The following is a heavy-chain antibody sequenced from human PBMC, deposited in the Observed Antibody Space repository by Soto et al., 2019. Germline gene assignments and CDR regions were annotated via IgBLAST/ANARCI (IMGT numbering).Heavy chain of an antibody. CDR2: INVSGGGT. V-gene: IGHV1-46*01. D-gene: IGHD5-18*01. Sequence: ASVKVSCKASGYVFTDYFMHWVRQAPREGLEWMGIINVSGGGTTNAQKFQGRVTMTRDTSTSTVYMELSSLRSEDTAVYYCVRGIGGHSNGLQFDHWGQGTTVTVYS. J-gene: IGHJ4*02. CDR1: GYVFTDYF. CDR3: VRGIGGHSNGLQFDH.